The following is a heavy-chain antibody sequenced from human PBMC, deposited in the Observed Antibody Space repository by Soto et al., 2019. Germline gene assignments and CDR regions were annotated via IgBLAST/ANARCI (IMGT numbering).Heavy chain of an antibody. J-gene: IGHJ4*02. CDR2: IKSKSDGGTT. CDR3: TTLAGFTIFGVVID. CDR1: GFTFSSAW. V-gene: IGHV3-15*07. Sequence: EVQLVESGGGLVKPGGSLRLSCAASGFTFSSAWMHWVRQAPGKGTEWVGRIKSKSDGGTTDYAAPVKGRFTISRDDSENTLYLQMNSLTTEDTAVYYCTTLAGFTIFGVVIDWGQGTLVTVSS. D-gene: IGHD3-3*01.